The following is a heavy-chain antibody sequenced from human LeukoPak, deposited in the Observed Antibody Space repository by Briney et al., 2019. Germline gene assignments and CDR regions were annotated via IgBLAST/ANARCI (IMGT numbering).Heavy chain of an antibody. J-gene: IGHJ4*02. Sequence: SETLSLTXAAYGGSFSGYYWSWIRQPPGKGVEWVGEINHSGSTNYNPSPKSRVTISVDTSKNQFSLKLSSVTAADTAVYYCARGYSYGQRFDYWGQGTLVTVSS. CDR2: INHSGST. V-gene: IGHV4-34*01. CDR1: GGSFSGYY. D-gene: IGHD5-18*01. CDR3: ARGYSYGQRFDY.